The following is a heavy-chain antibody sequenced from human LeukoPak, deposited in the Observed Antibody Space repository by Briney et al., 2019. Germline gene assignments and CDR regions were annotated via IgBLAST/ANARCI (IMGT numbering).Heavy chain of an antibody. Sequence: GASVKVSCKASGYTFTSYYMHWVRQAPGQGLEWMGIISPSGGSTSYAQKFQGRVTMTRDTSTSTVYMELSSLRSEDTAVYYCAVDYYDNSGYYYWGQGTLVTVSS. CDR3: AVDYYDNSGYYY. CDR1: GYTFTSYY. CDR2: ISPSGGST. D-gene: IGHD3-22*01. J-gene: IGHJ4*02. V-gene: IGHV1-46*01.